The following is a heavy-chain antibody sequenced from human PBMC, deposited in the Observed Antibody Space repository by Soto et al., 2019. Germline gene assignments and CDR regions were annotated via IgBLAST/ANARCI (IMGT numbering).Heavy chain of an antibody. CDR2: IYSTGKV. V-gene: IGHV3-23*01. CDR1: GFTFSDEA. Sequence: EMHLLESGGDLVQPGGSLRLSCAGSGFTFSDEALAWVRQAPGKGLEWVSEIYSTGKVFYSDSVKGRFTISRDNSKNMLYLEMNSLRAEDSALYYCAKDRRPDNAYTFDCWGQGTLVTVSS. J-gene: IGHJ4*02. D-gene: IGHD3-16*01. CDR3: AKDRRPDNAYTFDC.